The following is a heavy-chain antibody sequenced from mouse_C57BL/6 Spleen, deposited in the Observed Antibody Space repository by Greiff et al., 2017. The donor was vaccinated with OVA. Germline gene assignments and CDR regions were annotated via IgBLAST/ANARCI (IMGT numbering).Heavy chain of an antibody. V-gene: IGHV3-6*01. CDR2: ISYDGSN. CDR3: AREAVVAPMDY. Sequence: DVKLQESGPGLVKPSQSLSLTCSVTGYSITSGYYWNWIRQFPGNKLEWMGYISYDGSNNYNPSLKNRISITRDTSKNQFFLKLNSVTTEDTATYYCAREAVVAPMDYWGQGTSVTVSS. D-gene: IGHD1-1*01. J-gene: IGHJ4*01. CDR1: GYSITSGYY.